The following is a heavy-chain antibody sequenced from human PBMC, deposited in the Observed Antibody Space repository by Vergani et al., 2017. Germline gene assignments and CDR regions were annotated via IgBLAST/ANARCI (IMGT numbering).Heavy chain of an antibody. CDR1: GYSFTSYW. Sequence: EVQLVQSGAEVKKPGESLRISCKGSGYSFTSYWISWVRQLPGTGLEWMGRIDPSDSYTNYSPSFQGHVTISADKSITTAYLQWSSLKAADTAMSYLSRKSSNKGSSSWTGWFDPWWQAALVLVSP. CDR3: SRKSSNKGSSSWTGWFDP. V-gene: IGHV5-10-1*01. CDR2: IDPSDSYT. J-gene: IGHJ5*02. D-gene: IGHD6-13*01.